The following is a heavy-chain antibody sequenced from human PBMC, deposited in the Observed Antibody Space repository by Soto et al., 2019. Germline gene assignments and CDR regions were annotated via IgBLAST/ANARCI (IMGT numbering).Heavy chain of an antibody. D-gene: IGHD3-22*01. CDR3: AKEASSGHYYWFDP. CDR1: GFTFSSYW. V-gene: IGHV3-74*01. J-gene: IGHJ5*02. CDR2: INSDGSST. Sequence: GGSLRLSCAASGFTFSSYWMHWVRQAPGKGLVWVSRINSDGSSTYYADSVKGRFTISRDNSTNTLYLQMNSLRAEDTAVYYCAKEASSGHYYWFDPWGQGTLVTVSS.